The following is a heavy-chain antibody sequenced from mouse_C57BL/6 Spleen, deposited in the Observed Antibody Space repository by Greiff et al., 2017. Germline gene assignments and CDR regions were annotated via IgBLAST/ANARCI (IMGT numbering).Heavy chain of an antibody. D-gene: IGHD2-3*01. Sequence: EVKLVESGGGLVKPGGSLKLSCAASGFTFSSYAMSWVRQTPEKRLEWVATISDGGSCTYYPEHVKGRFTISRDNAKNNLYLQMSHLKSEDTAMYYGARGGDGYHWYCDVWGTGTTVTVSS. CDR2: ISDGGSCT. V-gene: IGHV5-4*03. CDR1: GFTFSSYA. J-gene: IGHJ1*03. CDR3: ARGGDGYHWYCDV.